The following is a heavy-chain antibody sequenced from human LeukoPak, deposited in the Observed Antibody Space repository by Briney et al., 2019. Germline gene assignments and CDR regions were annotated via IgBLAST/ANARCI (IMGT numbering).Heavy chain of an antibody. D-gene: IGHD2-21*01. CDR2: IYFSGST. V-gene: IGHV4-59*08. J-gene: IGHJ3*02. CDR3: ACDRLAYGDVFDI. Sequence: SETLSLTCTVSCGSISSYYRSCIRQPPGTGLEWIGYIYFSGSTNYNPSLKSRVTISVDTSKNQFSLKLSSVIAADTAVYYCACDRLAYGDVFDIWGQGTMVTVSS. CDR1: CGSISSYY.